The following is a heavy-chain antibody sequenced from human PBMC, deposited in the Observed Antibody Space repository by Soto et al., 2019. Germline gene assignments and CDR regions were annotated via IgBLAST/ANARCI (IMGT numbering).Heavy chain of an antibody. J-gene: IGHJ5*02. CDR3: AHRRVGRQLALGWFDP. CDR2: IYWDDDK. D-gene: IGHD6-13*01. V-gene: IGHV2-5*02. Sequence: QITLKESGPTLVKPTQTLTLTCTFSGFSLSTSGVGVGWIRQPPGKALEWLALIYWDDDKRYSPSLKSRLTITKDTPKNQVVLTMTNMDPVDTSTYYCAHRRVGRQLALGWFDPWGQGTLVTVSS. CDR1: GFSLSTSGVG.